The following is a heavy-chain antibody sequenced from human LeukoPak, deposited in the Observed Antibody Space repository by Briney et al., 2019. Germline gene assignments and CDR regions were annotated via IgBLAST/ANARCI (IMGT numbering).Heavy chain of an antibody. CDR2: IWYDGSNK. CDR1: GFTFSSYG. Sequence: GGSPRLSCAASGFTFSSYGMHWVRQAPGKGLEWVAVIWYDGSNKYYADSVKGRFTISRDNSKNTLYLQMNSLRAEDTAVYYCARGWELLYWYGMDVWGQGTTVTVSS. V-gene: IGHV3-33*01. CDR3: ARGWELLYWYGMDV. J-gene: IGHJ6*02. D-gene: IGHD1-26*01.